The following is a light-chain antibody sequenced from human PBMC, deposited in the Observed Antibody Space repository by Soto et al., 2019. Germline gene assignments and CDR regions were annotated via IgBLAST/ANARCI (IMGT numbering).Light chain of an antibody. CDR3: QQYYSYPYT. V-gene: IGKV1-8*01. J-gene: IGKJ2*01. CDR2: SAS. CDR1: QDISTS. Sequence: AIRMTQSPSSFSASTGDRVTITCRASQDISTSLAWYQQKPGKAPKLLIYSASSLQSGVPANFSGSGSGTDFTLIIRRLQSEDFATYYCQQYYSYPYTFGQGTKVEIK.